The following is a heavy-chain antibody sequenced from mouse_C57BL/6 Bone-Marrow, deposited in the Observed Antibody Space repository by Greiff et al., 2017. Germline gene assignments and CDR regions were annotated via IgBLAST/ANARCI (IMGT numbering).Heavy chain of an antibody. CDR1: GYTFTSYW. CDR2: INPSSGYT. V-gene: IGHV1-7*01. CDR3: AGDSSVRCYFDD. Sequence: QVQLKQSGAELAKPGASVKLSCKASGYTFTSYWMHWVKQRPGQGLEWIGYINPSSGYTKYNQKFKDKATLTADKSSSTAYMQLSSLTSEDSADYYCAGDSSVRCYFDDWGQGTTLTVSS. D-gene: IGHD3-2*02. J-gene: IGHJ2*01.